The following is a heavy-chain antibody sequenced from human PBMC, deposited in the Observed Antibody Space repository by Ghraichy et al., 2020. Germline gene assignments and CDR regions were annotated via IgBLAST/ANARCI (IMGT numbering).Heavy chain of an antibody. D-gene: IGHD3-9*01. J-gene: IGHJ3*02. V-gene: IGHV4-39*01. CDR1: GGSISSSSYY. CDR3: ARLNYPRDYDILTGYYKVYAFDI. CDR2: IYYSGST. Sequence: SETLSLTCTVSGGSISSSSYYWGWIRQPPGKGLEWIGSIYYSGSTYYNPSLKSRVTISVDTSKNQFSLKLSSVTAADTAVYYCARLNYPRDYDILTGYYKVYAFDIWGQGTMVTVSS.